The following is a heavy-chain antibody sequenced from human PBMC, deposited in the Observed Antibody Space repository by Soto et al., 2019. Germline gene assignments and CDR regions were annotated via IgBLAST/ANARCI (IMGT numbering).Heavy chain of an antibody. V-gene: IGHV3-21*04. CDR3: AKSYFSSGSYRHYFDS. D-gene: IGHD3-10*01. Sequence: GGSLRLSCAASGFTFSSYSMNWVRQAPGKGLEWVSSISSSSSYIYYADSVKGRFTISRDNAKNTVYLQMNSLRAEDTAMYYCAKSYFSSGSYRHYFDSWGQGTLVTVSS. CDR1: GFTFSSYS. CDR2: ISSSSSYI. J-gene: IGHJ4*02.